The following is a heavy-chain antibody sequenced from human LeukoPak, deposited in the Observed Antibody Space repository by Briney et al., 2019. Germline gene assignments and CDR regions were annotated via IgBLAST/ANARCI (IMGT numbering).Heavy chain of an antibody. V-gene: IGHV1-69*06. Sequence: GASVKVSCKASGYTITSYDINWVQQATGQGLEWMGEFIPIFGTAKYAKKFQGRVTITADKSTSTAYMDLNSLRSEDTAVYYCTRGGFGELYHFDYWGQGTLVTVSS. CDR2: FIPIFGTA. CDR3: TRGGFGELYHFDY. CDR1: GYTITSYD. J-gene: IGHJ4*02. D-gene: IGHD3-10*01.